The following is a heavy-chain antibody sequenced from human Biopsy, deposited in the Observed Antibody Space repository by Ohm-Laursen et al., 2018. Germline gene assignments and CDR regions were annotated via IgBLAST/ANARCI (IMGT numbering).Heavy chain of an antibody. Sequence: GTLSLTCTVSGGSISSSTTYYWAWLRQPPGKGLEWIGSIYNTETTFYNPSLKSRVTISVETSTNQFSLKVSSVTAADTALYFCARHPTGFWFDPWGHGTLVTVSS. CDR3: ARHPTGFWFDP. CDR2: IYNTETT. CDR1: GGSISSSTTYY. J-gene: IGHJ5*02. V-gene: IGHV4-39*01.